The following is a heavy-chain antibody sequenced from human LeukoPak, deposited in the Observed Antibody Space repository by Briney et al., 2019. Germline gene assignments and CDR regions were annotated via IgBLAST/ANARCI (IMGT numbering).Heavy chain of an antibody. J-gene: IGHJ4*02. CDR2: ISSSSSYI. CDR3: ARNMIRFGGTIDY. CDR1: GFTFSSYS. V-gene: IGHV3-21*01. D-gene: IGHD3-16*01. Sequence: PGRSLRLSCAASGFTFSSYSMNWVRQAPGKGLEWVSSISSSSSYIYYADSVKGRFTISRDNAENSLYLQMNNLRAEDTAVYYCARNMIRFGGTIDYWGQGTLVTVSS.